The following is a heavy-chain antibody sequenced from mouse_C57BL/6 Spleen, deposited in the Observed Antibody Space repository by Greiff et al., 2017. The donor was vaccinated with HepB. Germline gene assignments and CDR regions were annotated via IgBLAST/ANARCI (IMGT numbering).Heavy chain of an antibody. CDR3: TRAAYYSNYNYAMDY. V-gene: IGHV5-9-1*02. J-gene: IGHJ4*01. Sequence: EVQGVESGEGLVKPGGSLKLSCAASGFTFSSYAMSWVRQTPEKRLEWVAYISSGGDYIYYADTVKGRFTISRDNARNTLYLQMSSLKSEDTAMYYCTRAAYYSNYNYAMDYWGQGTSVTVSS. D-gene: IGHD2-5*01. CDR1: GFTFSSYA. CDR2: ISSGGDYI.